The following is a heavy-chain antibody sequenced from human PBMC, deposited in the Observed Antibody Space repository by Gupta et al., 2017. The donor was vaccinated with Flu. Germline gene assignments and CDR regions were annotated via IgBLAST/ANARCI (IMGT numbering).Heavy chain of an antibody. D-gene: IGHD6-13*01. V-gene: IGHV4-39*01. CDR2: IYYSGST. J-gene: IGHJ3*02. CDR3: ARRAAAGLWAFDI. Sequence: IRQPPGKGLEWIGNIYYSGSTYFNPSLKSRVTISVDTSKNQFSLKLSSVTAADTAVYYCARRAAAGLWAFDIWGQGTMVTVSS.